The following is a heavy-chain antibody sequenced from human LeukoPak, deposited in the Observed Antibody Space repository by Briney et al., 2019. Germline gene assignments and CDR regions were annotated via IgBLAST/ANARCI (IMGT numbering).Heavy chain of an antibody. CDR1: GFTFKSYG. CDR3: ARKVAVAMDLDY. D-gene: IGHD5-18*01. V-gene: IGHV3-23*01. J-gene: IGHJ4*02. Sequence: GGSLRLSCAASGFTFKSYGMTWARQVPGKGLEWVSSITGAGSSTKYADSVDGRFTISRDNSKNTVSLQMTGLRAEDTAVYYCARKVAVAMDLDYWGQGTLVTVPS. CDR2: ITGAGSST.